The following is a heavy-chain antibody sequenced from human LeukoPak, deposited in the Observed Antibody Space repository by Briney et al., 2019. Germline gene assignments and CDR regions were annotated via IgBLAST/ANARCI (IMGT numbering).Heavy chain of an antibody. CDR2: ISSSSTI. CDR3: ARDGYCTNGVCYAPHDY. CDR1: GFTFSSYS. J-gene: IGHJ4*02. V-gene: IGHV3-48*01. D-gene: IGHD2-8*01. Sequence: GGSLRLSCAASGFTFSSYSMNWVRQAPGRGLEWVSYISSSSTIYYADSVKGRFTISRDNAKNSLYLQMNSLRAEDTAVYYCARDGYCTNGVCYAPHDYWGQGTLVTVSS.